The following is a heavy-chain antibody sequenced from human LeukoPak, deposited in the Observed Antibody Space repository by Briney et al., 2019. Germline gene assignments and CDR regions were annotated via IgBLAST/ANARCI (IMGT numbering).Heavy chain of an antibody. Sequence: PSETLSLTCAVSGGSISSYYWNWIRQPPGKGLEWIGYIYYSGSTNYNPSLNSRVTISVDTSKNQFSLKLSSVTAADTAVYYCARLYYYGSGSGDYWGQGTLVTVSS. V-gene: IGHV4-59*08. CDR2: IYYSGST. CDR3: ARLYYYGSGSGDY. CDR1: GGSISSYY. D-gene: IGHD3-10*01. J-gene: IGHJ4*02.